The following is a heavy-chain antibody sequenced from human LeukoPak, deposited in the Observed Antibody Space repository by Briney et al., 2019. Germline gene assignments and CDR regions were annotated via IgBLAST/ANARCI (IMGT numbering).Heavy chain of an antibody. CDR1: GGSISSSSYY. Sequence: SETLSLTCTVSGGSISSSSYYWGWIRQPPGKGLEWIGSIYYSGSTYYNPSLKSRVTISVDTSKNQFSLKLSSVTAADTAVYYCARVFKRVAGYWGQGTLVTVSS. CDR2: IYYSGST. J-gene: IGHJ4*02. D-gene: IGHD6-19*01. V-gene: IGHV4-39*01. CDR3: ARVFKRVAGY.